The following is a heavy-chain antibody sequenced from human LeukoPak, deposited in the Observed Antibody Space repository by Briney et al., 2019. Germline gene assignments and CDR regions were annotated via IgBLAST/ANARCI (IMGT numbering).Heavy chain of an antibody. CDR1: GYSISSGHF. CDR3: ASVGGGSPY. Sequence: SSETLSLTCTVSGYSISSGHFWGWIRPPPGKGLEWIGSIYGSGTTYYDPPLRSRVSTSADTSKNHFSLELSSVTAADTAVYYCASVGGGSPYWGQATLVTVSS. D-gene: IGHD3-16*01. V-gene: IGHV4-38-2*02. J-gene: IGHJ4*02. CDR2: IYGSGTT.